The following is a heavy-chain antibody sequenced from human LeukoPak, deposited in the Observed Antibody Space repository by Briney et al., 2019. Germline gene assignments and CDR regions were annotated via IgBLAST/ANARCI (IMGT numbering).Heavy chain of an antibody. CDR3: ARPKSSSGRNFDY. Sequence: GGSLRLSCAASGFTFSSYWMSWVRQAPGKGLEWVANIKQDGSEKYYVDSVKGRFTISRDNAKNSLYLQMNSLRAEDTAVYYCARPKSSSGRNFDYWGQGTLVTVSS. D-gene: IGHD6-19*01. CDR2: IKQDGSEK. J-gene: IGHJ4*02. V-gene: IGHV3-7*05. CDR1: GFTFSSYW.